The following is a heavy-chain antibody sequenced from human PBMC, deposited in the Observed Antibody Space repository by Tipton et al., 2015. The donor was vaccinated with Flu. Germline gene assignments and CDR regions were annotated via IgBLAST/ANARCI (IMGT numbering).Heavy chain of an antibody. V-gene: IGHV3-33*01. Sequence: RSLRLSCKVSGFDFSVYGMHWVRQAPGKGLEWVAVIWYDGSNIHYADSVKGRFTISRDNSKNTLYLQMNGLRVEDTAVYYCARDEGVVNYYFGMDVWGQGTTVTVSS. CDR3: ARDEGVVNYYFGMDV. CDR1: GFDFSVYG. CDR2: IWYDGSNI. J-gene: IGHJ6*01.